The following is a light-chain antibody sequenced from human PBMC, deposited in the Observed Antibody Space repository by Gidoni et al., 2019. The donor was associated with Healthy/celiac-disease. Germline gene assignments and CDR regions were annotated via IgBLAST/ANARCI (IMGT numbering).Light chain of an antibody. CDR2: DAS. CDR3: QQRSNWPPYT. V-gene: IGKV3-11*01. CDR1: QSVSSY. Sequence: DIVLPRSPATLSLSPGERATLSCRASQSVSSYLAWYQQKPGQAPRLLIYDASNRATGIPARFSGSGSGTDFTLTISSLEPEDFAVYYCQQRSNWPPYTFGQGTKLEIK. J-gene: IGKJ2*01.